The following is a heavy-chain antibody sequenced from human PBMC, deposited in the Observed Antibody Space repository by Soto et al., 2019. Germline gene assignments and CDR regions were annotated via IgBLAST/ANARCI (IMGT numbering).Heavy chain of an antibody. Sequence: QVQLVESGGQVVKPGRSLRVSCAASGFTFSNYAMHWVRQTPGKGLEWVAVTSSDGSHKFYANYVKGRFAIARDNSKSILFLQMNSLTPEDTAMYYCGEGDYRATLAYIDYWGQGTLVTVSS. CDR2: TSSDGSHK. CDR3: GEGDYRATLAYIDY. CDR1: GFTFSNYA. D-gene: IGHD3-10*01. V-gene: IGHV3-30*09. J-gene: IGHJ4*02.